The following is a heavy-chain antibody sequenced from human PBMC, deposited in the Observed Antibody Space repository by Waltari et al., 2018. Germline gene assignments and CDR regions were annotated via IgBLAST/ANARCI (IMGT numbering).Heavy chain of an antibody. V-gene: IGHV4-4*02. CDR3: ARHINPGSTRAAFDI. CDR1: GGSISSSNW. J-gene: IGHJ3*02. CDR2: IYHSGST. Sequence: QVQLQESGPGLVKPSGTLSLTCAVSGGSISSSNWWSWVRQPPGKGLEWIGEIYHSGSTTYNPSPKSRVTISVDTSKNQFSLKLSSVTAADTAVYYCARHINPGSTRAAFDIWGQGTMVTVSS. D-gene: IGHD2-2*01.